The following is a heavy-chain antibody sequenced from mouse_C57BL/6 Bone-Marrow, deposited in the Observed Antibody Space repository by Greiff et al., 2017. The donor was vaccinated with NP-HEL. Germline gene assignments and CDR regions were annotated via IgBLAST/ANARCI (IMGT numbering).Heavy chain of an antibody. Sequence: VQLQQSGAELVRPGTSVKMSCKASGYTFTNYWIGWAKQRPGHGLEWIGDIYPGGGYTNYNEKFKGKATLTADKSSSTAYMQFSSLTSEDSAIYYCAREGYDGYLHYFDYWGQGTTLTVSS. CDR1: GYTFTNYW. CDR3: AREGYDGYLHYFDY. V-gene: IGHV1-63*01. CDR2: IYPGGGYT. D-gene: IGHD2-3*01. J-gene: IGHJ2*01.